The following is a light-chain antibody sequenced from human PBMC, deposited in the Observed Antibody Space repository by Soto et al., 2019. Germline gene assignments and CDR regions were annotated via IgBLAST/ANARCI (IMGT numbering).Light chain of an antibody. J-gene: IGKJ4*01. CDR2: DAS. V-gene: IGKV1-5*01. Sequence: DIPMTQSPSTLSASVGDRVTITCRASQSISSWLAWYQQKPGKAPKLLIYDASSLESGVPSRFSGSGSGTEFALTISSLQPDDFATYYCQQYNSYPLTFGGGTKVEIK. CDR1: QSISSW. CDR3: QQYNSYPLT.